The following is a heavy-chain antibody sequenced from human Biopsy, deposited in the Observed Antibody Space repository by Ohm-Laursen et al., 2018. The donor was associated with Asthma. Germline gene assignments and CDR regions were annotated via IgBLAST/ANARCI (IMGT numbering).Heavy chain of an antibody. J-gene: IGHJ5*02. V-gene: IGHV1-2*06. Sequence: ASVKVSCKASGYTFIGCPIHWMRQAPGQGLEWMGRINPNSGGTNYAQKFQGRVTMTRDKSISTAYMEVSRLRSDDTAVYYCARGQKSAGDRWFDPWGQGTLVTVSS. CDR2: INPNSGGT. CDR1: GYTFIGCP. D-gene: IGHD6-13*01. CDR3: ARGQKSAGDRWFDP.